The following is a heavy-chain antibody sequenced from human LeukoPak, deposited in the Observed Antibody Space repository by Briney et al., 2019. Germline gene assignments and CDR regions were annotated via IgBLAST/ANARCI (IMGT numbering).Heavy chain of an antibody. CDR3: AKDHSTYYHDSRTLDY. D-gene: IGHD3-22*01. J-gene: IGHJ4*02. Sequence: GGSLRLSCAASGFTFSDYSMHWVRQAPGKGLNWVAFIRYDGNNKYYADSVKGRFTISRDNSKNMLYLQMNSLRAEDTAVYYCAKDHSTYYHDSRTLDYWGQGTLVTVSS. CDR2: IRYDGNNK. CDR1: GFTFSDYS. V-gene: IGHV3-30*02.